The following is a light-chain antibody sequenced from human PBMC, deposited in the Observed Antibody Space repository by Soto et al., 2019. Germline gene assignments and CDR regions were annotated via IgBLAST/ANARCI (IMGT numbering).Light chain of an antibody. V-gene: IGLV2-11*01. CDR1: SSDVANYNY. CDR2: DVN. J-gene: IGLJ1*01. Sequence: QSALTQPRSVSGSPGQSVTISCTRTSSDVANYNYVSWYQQHPGKAPKLMIYDVNKRPSGVPYRFSGSKSGNTASLTISGLQADDEADYYCSSYTDSSAFVVFGTGTKVTVL. CDR3: SSYTDSSAFVV.